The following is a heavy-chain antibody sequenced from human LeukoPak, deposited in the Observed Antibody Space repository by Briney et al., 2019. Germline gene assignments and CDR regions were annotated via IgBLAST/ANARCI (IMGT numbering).Heavy chain of an antibody. CDR1: GGSISSSSYY. V-gene: IGHV4-39*07. D-gene: IGHD5-12*01. CDR3: ARIVDSGYDFDY. Sequence: SETLSLTCTVSGGSISSSSYYWGWIRQPPGKGLEWIGSIYYSGSTYYNPSLKSRVTISVDTSKNQFSLKLSSVTAADTAVYYCARIVDSGYDFDYWGQGTLVTVSS. CDR2: IYYSGST. J-gene: IGHJ4*02.